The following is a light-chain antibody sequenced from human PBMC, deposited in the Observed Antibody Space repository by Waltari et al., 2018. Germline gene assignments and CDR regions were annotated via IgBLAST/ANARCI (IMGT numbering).Light chain of an antibody. CDR1: QSISRY. CDR3: QNHERLPAV. J-gene: IGKJ1*01. Sequence: EVILTQSPDTLSLSPGERATLSCRASQSISRYLVWYQQKPGQAPRPLIYQSSIRATGIPDRFSGSGYGTDFSLTISRLEPEDFAVYYCQNHERLPAVFGQGTKVEMK. V-gene: IGKV3-20*01. CDR2: QSS.